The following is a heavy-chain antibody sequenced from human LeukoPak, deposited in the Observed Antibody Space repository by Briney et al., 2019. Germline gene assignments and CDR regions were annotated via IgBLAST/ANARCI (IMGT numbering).Heavy chain of an antibody. CDR3: ARDLYYYDSSGYAGAFDI. V-gene: IGHV4-59*01. Sequence: SETLSLTCTVSGGSISSYYWSWIRQPPGKGLEWIGYIYYSGSTNYNPSLKSRVTISVDTSKNQFSLKLSSVTAADTAVYYCARDLYYYDSSGYAGAFDIWGQGTMVTVSS. CDR1: GGSISSYY. J-gene: IGHJ3*02. CDR2: IYYSGST. D-gene: IGHD3-22*01.